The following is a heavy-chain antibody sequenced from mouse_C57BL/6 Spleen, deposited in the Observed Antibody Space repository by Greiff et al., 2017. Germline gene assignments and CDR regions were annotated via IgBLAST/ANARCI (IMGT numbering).Heavy chain of an antibody. Sequence: EVQLQQSGPELVKPGASVQISCKASGYTFTDYYMNWVKQSHGKSLEWIGDINPNNGGTSYNQKFKGKATLTVDKSSSTAYMELRSLTSEDSAVYYCARIGLPYYFDYWGQGTTLTVSS. D-gene: IGHD3-1*01. CDR3: ARIGLPYYFDY. V-gene: IGHV1-26*01. CDR1: GYTFTDYY. CDR2: INPNNGGT. J-gene: IGHJ2*01.